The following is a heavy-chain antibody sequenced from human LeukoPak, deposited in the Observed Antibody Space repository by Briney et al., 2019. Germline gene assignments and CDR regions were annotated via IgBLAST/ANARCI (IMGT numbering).Heavy chain of an antibody. V-gene: IGHV3-23*01. CDR2: MSGSGGST. J-gene: IGHJ5*02. Sequence: GGSLRLSCAASGFTFSSYAMSWVRQAPGKGLEWVSTMSGSGGSTYYADSVKGRFTISRDNSKNTLYLQMNSLRADDTAVYYCAKLVAGTDWFDPWGQGTLVTVSS. CDR3: AKLVAGTDWFDP. CDR1: GFTFSSYA. D-gene: IGHD6-19*01.